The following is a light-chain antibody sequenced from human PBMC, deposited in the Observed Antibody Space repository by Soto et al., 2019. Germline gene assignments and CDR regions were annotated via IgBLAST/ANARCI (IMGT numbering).Light chain of an antibody. CDR2: GVF. CDR3: QHYDGLPLT. Sequence: ETVLTQSPGTVSLSPGERATLSCKTSPSVKNNHLAWYQQRPGQAPRLLIYGVFNRAAGVPDRFSGSGSGTDFTLTISGLEPEDSAVYYCQHYDGLPLTFGQGTELEIK. V-gene: IGKV3-20*01. J-gene: IGKJ2*01. CDR1: PSVKNNH.